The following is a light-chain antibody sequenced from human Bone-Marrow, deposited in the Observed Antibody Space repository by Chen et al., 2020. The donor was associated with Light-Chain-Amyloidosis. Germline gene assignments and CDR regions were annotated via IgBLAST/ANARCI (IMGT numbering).Light chain of an antibody. J-gene: IGLJ2*01. CDR2: DET. CDR1: NIGSTP. Sequence: SYVLTQPPSVSVAPGKMASFTCGGNNIGSTPVHWYQQEPGQAPVLAVNDETHRPSGIPERFSRSNTAATATLCISGGEAGDEADYYCHVWESMSDDSVVFGGGTKRTVL. V-gene: IGLV3-21*03. CDR3: HVWESMSDDSVV.